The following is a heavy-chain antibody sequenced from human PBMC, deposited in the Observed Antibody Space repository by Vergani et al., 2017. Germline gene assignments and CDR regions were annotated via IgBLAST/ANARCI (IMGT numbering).Heavy chain of an antibody. CDR1: GYSISSGYY. CDR3: ERLDSSPSGWAT. CDR2: IYHSGST. V-gene: IGHV4-38-2*01. Sequence: QVQLQESGPGLVKPSETLSLTCAVSGYSISSGYYWGWIRQPPGKGLEWIGSIYHSGSTYYNPSLKSRVTISVDTSKNQFSLKLSSVTAADTAVYYCERLDSSPSGWATWGQGTLVTVSS. J-gene: IGHJ4*02. D-gene: IGHD6-19*01.